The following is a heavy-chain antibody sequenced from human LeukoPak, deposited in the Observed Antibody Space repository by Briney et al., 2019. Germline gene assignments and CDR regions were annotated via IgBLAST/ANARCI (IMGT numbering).Heavy chain of an antibody. CDR2: ISYDGSNK. V-gene: IGHV3-30*03. Sequence: GGSLRLSCAASGFTFSNYGMHWVRQAPGKGLEWVAVISYDGSNKYYADSVKGRFTISRDNSKNTLYLQMNSLRAEDTAVYYCARDPGDYDSSGPFDYWGQGTLVTVSS. CDR1: GFTFSNYG. CDR3: ARDPGDYDSSGPFDY. J-gene: IGHJ4*02. D-gene: IGHD3-22*01.